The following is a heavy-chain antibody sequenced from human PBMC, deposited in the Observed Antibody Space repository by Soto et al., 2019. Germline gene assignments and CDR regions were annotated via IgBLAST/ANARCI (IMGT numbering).Heavy chain of an antibody. D-gene: IGHD1-7*01. CDR2: INPNSGDT. CDR3: ARRGYNWNCGGAHYCYGMDV. Sequence: QVQLVQSGAEGKKPGASVKVSCKASGYTFTGYYMHWVRQAPGQGLEWMGWINPNSGDTDYAQKFQGWVTMTRDTSISTADVELSRRRSDDTAVYYCARRGYNWNCGGAHYCYGMDVWGQGTTVTVSS. CDR1: GYTFTGYY. J-gene: IGHJ6*02. V-gene: IGHV1-2*04.